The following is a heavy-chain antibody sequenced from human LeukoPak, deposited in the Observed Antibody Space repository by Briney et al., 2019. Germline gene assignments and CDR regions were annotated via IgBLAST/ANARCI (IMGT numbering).Heavy chain of an antibody. V-gene: IGHV1-2*02. CDR2: INPNSGGT. D-gene: IGHD3-22*01. J-gene: IGHJ4*02. CDR1: GYTFTGYY. Sequence: ASGKVSCKASGYTFTGYYMHWVRQAPGQGLEWMGWINPNSGGTNYAQKFQGRVTMTRDTSISTAYMELSRLRSDDTAVYYCARGTEYYYDSSGYYISHYFDYWGQGTLVTVSS. CDR3: ARGTEYYYDSSGYYISHYFDY.